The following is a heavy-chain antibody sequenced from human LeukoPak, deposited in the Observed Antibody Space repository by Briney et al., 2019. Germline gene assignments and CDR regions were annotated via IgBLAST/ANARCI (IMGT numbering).Heavy chain of an antibody. D-gene: IGHD3-22*01. Sequence: ASVKVSCKASGYTFTGYYMHWVRQAPGQGLEWMGWINPNSGGTNYAQKFQGWVTMTRDTSISTAYMELSRLRSDDTAVYYCARAGPQISYYDSSGYYGNWFDPWGQGTLVTVSS. CDR1: GYTFTGYY. CDR3: ARAGPQISYYDSSGYYGNWFDP. J-gene: IGHJ5*02. CDR2: INPNSGGT. V-gene: IGHV1-2*04.